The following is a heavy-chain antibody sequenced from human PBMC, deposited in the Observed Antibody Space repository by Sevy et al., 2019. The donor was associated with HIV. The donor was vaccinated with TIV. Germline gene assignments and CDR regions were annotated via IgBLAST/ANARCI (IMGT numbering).Heavy chain of an antibody. CDR1: GYTFTGYY. V-gene: IGHV1-2*02. CDR2: INPNSGGT. Sequence: GESLKISCKASGYTFTGYYMHWVRQAPGQGLEWMGWINPNSGGTNYAQKFQGRVTMTRDTSISTAYMELSRLRSDDTAVYYCARDLDVLVGTTDYWGQGTLVTVSS. D-gene: IGHD2-15*01. CDR3: ARDLDVLVGTTDY. J-gene: IGHJ4*02.